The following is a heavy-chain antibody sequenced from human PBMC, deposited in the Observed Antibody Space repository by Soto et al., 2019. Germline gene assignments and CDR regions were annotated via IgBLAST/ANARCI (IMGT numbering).Heavy chain of an antibody. CDR2: SNAGNGHT. CDR3: ARAVFCTTTPCSEAFAI. D-gene: IGHD2-8*01. Sequence: QVQLVQSGAEVKKPGASVKVSCKASGYTFTNYAMHWVRQAPGQRPEWMGWSNAGNGHTKFSQRFQGRVTITRDTPANTAYLELTTLPSEPTAVYYCARAVFCTTTPCSEAFAIWGQGTMVTVSS. J-gene: IGHJ3*02. V-gene: IGHV1-3*01. CDR1: GYTFTNYA.